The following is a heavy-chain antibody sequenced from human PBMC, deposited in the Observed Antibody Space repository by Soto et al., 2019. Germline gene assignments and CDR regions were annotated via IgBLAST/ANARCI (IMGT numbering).Heavy chain of an antibody. V-gene: IGHV4-59*01. J-gene: IGHJ6*03. D-gene: IGHD3-3*01. CDR2: IYYSGGT. CDR3: ARVRFLSCYYMDF. CDR1: GDSITNYY. Sequence: QVQLQESGPGLVKPSETLSLTCTVSGDSITNYYWSWIRQPPGKELEWIGYIYYSGGTKYNPSLESRVTISVDSSTNQFSLKLSSVTAADTAAYYCARVRFLSCYYMDFWGKGTTVTVSS.